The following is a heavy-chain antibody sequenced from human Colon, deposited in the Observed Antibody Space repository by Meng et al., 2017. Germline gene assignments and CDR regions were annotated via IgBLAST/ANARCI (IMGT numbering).Heavy chain of an antibody. J-gene: IGHJ4*02. V-gene: IGHV4-61*01. CDR3: AGGPWELDY. CDR2: IDYSRSI. CDR1: GGSVSSGSHY. D-gene: IGHD1-26*01. Sequence: QAQLQGSGPGLVRPSGTLSLPCTVSGGSVSSGSHYWSWIRQPPGKGLEWIGYIDYSRSINYYPSLKSRVTMSVDTSKNQFSLNLSSVTAADTAVYYCAGGPWELDYWGQGTLVTVSS.